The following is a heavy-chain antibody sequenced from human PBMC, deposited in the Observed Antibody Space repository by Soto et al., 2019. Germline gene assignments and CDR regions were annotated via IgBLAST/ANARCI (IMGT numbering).Heavy chain of an antibody. CDR2: IYYSGST. D-gene: IGHD3-3*01. J-gene: IGHJ5*02. V-gene: IGHV4-30-4*01. CDR3: VRDIHTSLNNFWSGPPRWFDP. CDR1: GGSISSGDYY. Sequence: QVQLQESGPGLVKPSQTLSLTCTVSGGSISSGDYYWSWIRQPPGKGLEWIGYIYYSGSTYYNPSLKSRVTISVDTSKNQFSLKLSSVTAADTAVYYCVRDIHTSLNNFWSGPPRWFDPWGQGTLVTVSS.